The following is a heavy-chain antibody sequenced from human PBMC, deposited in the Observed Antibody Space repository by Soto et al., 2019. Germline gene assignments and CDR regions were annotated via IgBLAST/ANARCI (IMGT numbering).Heavy chain of an antibody. CDR1: GYTFTSYG. CDR2: ISAYNGNT. CDR3: ASGSSRWYGGYYYYGMDV. V-gene: IGHV1-18*01. Sequence: QVQLVQSGAEVKKPGASVKVSCKASGYTFTSYGISWVRQAPGQGLEWMGWISAYNGNTNYAQKLQGRVTMTTDTATSTAYMERRSLRSDDTAVYYCASGSSRWYGGYYYYGMDVWGQGTTVTVSS. J-gene: IGHJ6*02. D-gene: IGHD6-13*01.